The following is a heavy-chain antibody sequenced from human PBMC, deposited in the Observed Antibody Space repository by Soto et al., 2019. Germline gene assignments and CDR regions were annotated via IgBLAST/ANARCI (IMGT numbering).Heavy chain of an antibody. CDR2: ISGDGDTI. CDR1: GFIFSNYE. V-gene: IGHV3-48*03. CDR3: AREDAPDY. Sequence: PGGSLRLSCAASGFIFSNYEMHWVRQAPGKGLEWVSSISGDGDTIYNADSVRGRFTVSRDNAKKSLYLQMNSLRAEDTAVYYCAREDAPDYWGQGTLVTVSS. J-gene: IGHJ4*02.